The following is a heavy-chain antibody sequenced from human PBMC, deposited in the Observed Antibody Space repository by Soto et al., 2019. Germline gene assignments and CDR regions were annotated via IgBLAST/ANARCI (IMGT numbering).Heavy chain of an antibody. D-gene: IGHD1-20*01. V-gene: IGHV6-1*01. CDR2: TYYRSKWYN. CDR3: ARDPECITGKPAYYYRMDV. J-gene: IGHJ6*02. Sequence: SQTLSLTCAISGDSVSSNSAAWNWIRQSPSRGLEWLGRTYYRSKWYNDYAVSVKSRITINPDTSKNQFSLQLNSVTPEDTAVYYCARDPECITGKPAYYYRMDVWGQGTTVTVSS. CDR1: GDSVSSNSAA.